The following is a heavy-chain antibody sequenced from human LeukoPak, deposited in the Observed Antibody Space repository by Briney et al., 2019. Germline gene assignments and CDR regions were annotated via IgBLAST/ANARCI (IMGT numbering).Heavy chain of an antibody. CDR2: ISSSGTTI. Sequence: GGSLRLSCAASGFTFSDYEMTWVRLAPGKGLEWVSYISSSGTTIYYADSVKGRFTISRDNAKNSLYLQMNSLRAEDTAVYYCARENSRCSSTSCYAGAFDIWGQGTMVTVSS. CDR1: GFTFSDYE. CDR3: ARENSRCSSTSCYAGAFDI. J-gene: IGHJ3*02. D-gene: IGHD2-2*01. V-gene: IGHV3-48*03.